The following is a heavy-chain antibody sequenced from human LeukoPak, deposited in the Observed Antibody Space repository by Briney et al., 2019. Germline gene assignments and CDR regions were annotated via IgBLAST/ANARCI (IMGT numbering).Heavy chain of an antibody. J-gene: IGHJ5*02. CDR2: TYYRSKWYS. V-gene: IGHV6-1*01. Sequence: SQTLSLTCAISGDSVSSNRAAWSWIRQSPSRGLEWLGRTYYRSKWYSDYAVSVKSRIIINSDTSKNQFSLHLNSVTPEDTAVYYCARESGWFDPWGQGTPVSVSS. CDR3: ARESGWFDP. CDR1: GDSVSSNRAA.